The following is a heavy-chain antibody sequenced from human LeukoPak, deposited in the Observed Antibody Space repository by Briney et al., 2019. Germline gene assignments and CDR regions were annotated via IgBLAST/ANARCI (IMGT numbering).Heavy chain of an antibody. D-gene: IGHD5-24*01. Sequence: PGRSLRLSCAASGFTFSSYAMHWVRQAPGKGLEWVAVISYDGSNKYYADSVKGRFTISRDNSKNTLYLQMNSLRAEDTAVYYCAKGTFGSGGWLHIIDYWGQGTLVTVSS. CDR3: AKGTFGSGGWLHIIDY. V-gene: IGHV3-30-3*01. J-gene: IGHJ4*02. CDR1: GFTFSSYA. CDR2: ISYDGSNK.